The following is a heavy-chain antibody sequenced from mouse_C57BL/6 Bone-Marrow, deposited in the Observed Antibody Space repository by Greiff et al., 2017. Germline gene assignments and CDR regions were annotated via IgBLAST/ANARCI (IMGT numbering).Heavy chain of an antibody. Sequence: EVKLMESGPGLVKPSQSLSLTCSVTGYSITSGYYWNWIRQFPGNKLEWMGYISYDGSNNYNPSLKNRISITRDTSKNQFFLKLNSVTTEDTATYYCARGAITTVRFDYWGQGTTLTVSS. CDR2: ISYDGSN. CDR1: GYSITSGYY. J-gene: IGHJ2*01. D-gene: IGHD1-1*01. CDR3: ARGAITTVRFDY. V-gene: IGHV3-6*01.